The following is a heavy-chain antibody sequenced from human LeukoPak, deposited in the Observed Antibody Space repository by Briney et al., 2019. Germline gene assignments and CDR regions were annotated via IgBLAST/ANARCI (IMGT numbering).Heavy chain of an antibody. CDR2: IYSGGST. J-gene: IGHJ1*01. Sequence: PGGSLRLSCAASGFSVSSNYMSWVRQAPGKGLEWVSVIYSGGSTYYADSVKGRLPISRDNSKSTLYLQMKSLRAEDTAVYYCARTDETAPAEDFQHWGQGTLVTVSS. D-gene: IGHD2-21*02. CDR3: ARTDETAPAEDFQH. V-gene: IGHV3-53*01. CDR1: GFSVSSNY.